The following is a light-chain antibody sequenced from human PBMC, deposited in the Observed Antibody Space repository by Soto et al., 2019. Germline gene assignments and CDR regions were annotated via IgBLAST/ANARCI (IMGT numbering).Light chain of an antibody. V-gene: IGKV3-15*01. CDR1: QSVRTG. Sequence: EMVMTQSPATLSVSPGEGATLSCSASQSVRTGLAWYQQKPGQAPRLLIYGASIRATGIPARFSGSGSGTEFTPTITSLQSEDFAVYYCQQYDYLWTFGQGTKVEIK. CDR3: QQYDYLWT. J-gene: IGKJ1*01. CDR2: GAS.